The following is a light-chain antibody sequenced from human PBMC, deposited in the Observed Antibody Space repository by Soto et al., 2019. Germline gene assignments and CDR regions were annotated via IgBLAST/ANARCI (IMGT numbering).Light chain of an antibody. Sequence: QSALTQPASVSGSPGQSITVSCTGSSSDFGDDKYVSWFQQHPGKAPTLIISEVSNRPSGVSNRFSGSKSGNAASLTISGLQAEDEADYFCFSFTTDWTHVFGTGTKLTVL. CDR1: SSDFGDDKY. CDR3: FSFTTDWTHV. V-gene: IGLV2-14*01. J-gene: IGLJ1*01. CDR2: EVS.